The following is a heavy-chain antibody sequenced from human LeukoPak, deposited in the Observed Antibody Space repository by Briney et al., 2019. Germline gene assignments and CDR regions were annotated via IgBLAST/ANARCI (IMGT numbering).Heavy chain of an antibody. Sequence: GGSLRLSCVVSGFTFINYGMSWVRQAPGKGLVCVARIKSDGTYSDYGGSVRGRFTISRDNAKNSLYLQMNSLRAEDTALYYCAKDFIYCSSTSCYDFYYGMDVWGQGTTVTVSS. CDR2: IKSDGTYS. D-gene: IGHD2-2*01. V-gene: IGHV3-74*01. CDR3: AKDFIYCSSTSCYDFYYGMDV. CDR1: GFTFINYG. J-gene: IGHJ6*02.